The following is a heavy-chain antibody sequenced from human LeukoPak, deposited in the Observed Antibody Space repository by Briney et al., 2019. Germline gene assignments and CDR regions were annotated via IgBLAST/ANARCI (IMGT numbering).Heavy chain of an antibody. CDR3: AREILGYCTNGVCPGWFDP. D-gene: IGHD2-8*01. Sequence: GASVKVSCKASGGTFSSYAISWVRQAPGQGLEWMGRIIPILGIANYAQKFQGRVTITADESTSTAYMELSSLRSEDTAVYYCAREILGYCTNGVCPGWFDPWGQGTLVTVSS. J-gene: IGHJ5*02. V-gene: IGHV1-69*04. CDR2: IIPILGIA. CDR1: GGTFSSYA.